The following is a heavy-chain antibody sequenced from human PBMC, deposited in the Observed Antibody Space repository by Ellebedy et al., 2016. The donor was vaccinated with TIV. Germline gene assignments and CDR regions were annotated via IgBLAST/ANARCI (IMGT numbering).Heavy chain of an antibody. Sequence: GESLKISXAASGFTFSSYAMHWVRQAPGKGLEWVAVISYDGSNKYYADSVKGRFTISRDNSKNTLYLQMNSLRAEDTAVYYCARYGDYVWDLKTDYWGQGTLVTVSS. V-gene: IGHV3-30*04. CDR2: ISYDGSNK. D-gene: IGHD3-16*01. CDR1: GFTFSSYA. CDR3: ARYGDYVWDLKTDY. J-gene: IGHJ4*02.